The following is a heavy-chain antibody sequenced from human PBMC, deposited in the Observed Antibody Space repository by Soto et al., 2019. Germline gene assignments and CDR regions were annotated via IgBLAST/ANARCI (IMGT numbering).Heavy chain of an antibody. CDR3: ARDSRSYGLSATYGMDV. Sequence: QVQLQESGPGLVKPSQTLSLTCTVSGGSISSGGYYWSWIRQHPGKGLEWIGYIYYSGSTYYNPSLKTRVTISVDTSKNQFYLKLSSVTAADTAVYYCARDSRSYGLSATYGMDVWGQGTTVTVSS. D-gene: IGHD5-18*01. J-gene: IGHJ6*02. CDR1: GGSISSGGYY. V-gene: IGHV4-31*03. CDR2: IYYSGST.